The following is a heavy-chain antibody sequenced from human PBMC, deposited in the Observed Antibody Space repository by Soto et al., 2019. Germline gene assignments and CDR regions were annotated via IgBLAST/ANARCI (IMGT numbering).Heavy chain of an antibody. CDR3: ARGGISXWAYFYYMDV. CDR2: INHLGSI. Sequence: SDTLSLTCVVSGGSLGDHFWSWIRQPPGMALEWIGEINHLGSINYNPSLKSRVTMSVDTSKNQFSLTLNSVTAADTATYYCARGGISXWAYFYYMDVWDRGTTVTVSS. J-gene: IGHJ6*03. D-gene: IGHD2-21*01. V-gene: IGHV4-34*01. CDR1: GGSLGDHF.